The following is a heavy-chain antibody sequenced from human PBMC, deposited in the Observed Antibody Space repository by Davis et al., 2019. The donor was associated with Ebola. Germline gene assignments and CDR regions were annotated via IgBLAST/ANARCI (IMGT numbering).Heavy chain of an antibody. D-gene: IGHD2-21*02. CDR1: GYSFISYW. CDR3: ARRGIVVVTAKDAFDI. Sequence: GESLKISCKGSGYSFISYWIAWVRQMPGKGPEWMGIIYPGDSDTRYSPSFQGQVTISADKSISTAYLQWSSLKASDTAMYYCARRGIVVVTAKDAFDIWGQGTMVTVSS. V-gene: IGHV5-51*01. CDR2: IYPGDSDT. J-gene: IGHJ3*02.